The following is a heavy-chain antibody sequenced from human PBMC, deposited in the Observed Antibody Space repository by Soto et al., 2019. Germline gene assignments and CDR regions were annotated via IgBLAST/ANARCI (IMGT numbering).Heavy chain of an antibody. CDR3: ASGPGGFGELSIDY. J-gene: IGHJ4*02. CDR2: IYYSGST. V-gene: IGHV4-59*01. D-gene: IGHD3-10*01. CDR1: GGSISSYY. Sequence: QVQLQESGPGLLKPSETLSLTCTVSGGSISSYYWSWIRQPPGKGLEWIGYIYYSGSTNYNPSLQGRFTISVGTSKNQFSLKRSSVTAADTAVYYCASGPGGFGELSIDYWGQGTLVTVSS.